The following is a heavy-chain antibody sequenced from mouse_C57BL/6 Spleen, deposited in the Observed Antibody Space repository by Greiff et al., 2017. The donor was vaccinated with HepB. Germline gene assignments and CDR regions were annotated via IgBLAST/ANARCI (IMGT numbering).Heavy chain of an antibody. Sequence: QVQLQQSGPELVKPGASVKISCKASGYTFTDYYINWVKQRPGQGLEWIGWIFPGSGSTYYNEKFKGKATLTVDKSSSTAYMLLSSLTSEDSAVYFCARIPLITTGVSYYFDYWGQGTTLTVSS. J-gene: IGHJ2*01. CDR2: IFPGSGST. V-gene: IGHV1-75*01. D-gene: IGHD1-1*01. CDR3: ARIPLITTGVSYYFDY. CDR1: GYTFTDYY.